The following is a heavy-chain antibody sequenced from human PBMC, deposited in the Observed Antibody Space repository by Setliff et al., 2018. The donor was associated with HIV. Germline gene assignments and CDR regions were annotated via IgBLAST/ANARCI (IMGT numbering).Heavy chain of an antibody. CDR3: ARVPSPFVQEGYFDD. J-gene: IGHJ4*01. CDR1: GGTFSDYA. Sequence: GASVKVSCKVSGGTFSDYAVTWVRRAPGQGLEWMGGVIPVFGTGNYAQKFQGRVTITTDESTRTAYMELRSLRSGDTAVYYCARVPSPFVQEGYFDDWGQGTLVTVSS. V-gene: IGHV1-69*05. CDR2: VIPVFGTG. D-gene: IGHD3-3*01.